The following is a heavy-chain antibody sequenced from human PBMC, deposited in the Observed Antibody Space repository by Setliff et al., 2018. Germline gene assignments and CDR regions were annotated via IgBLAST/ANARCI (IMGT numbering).Heavy chain of an antibody. Sequence: GSLRLSCEASGFSFNNYWVYWVRQVPGKGLVWVSGINKDGDGTRYADSVRGRFTISRDNSKNTVYLQMNSLRAEDTAVYYCARAARIAAAGPFDYWGQGTLVTVSS. CDR1: GFSFNNYW. V-gene: IGHV3-74*01. J-gene: IGHJ4*02. D-gene: IGHD6-13*01. CDR2: INKDGDGT. CDR3: ARAARIAAAGPFDY.